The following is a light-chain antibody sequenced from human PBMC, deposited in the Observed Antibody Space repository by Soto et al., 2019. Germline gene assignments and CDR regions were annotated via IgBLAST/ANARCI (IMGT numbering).Light chain of an antibody. CDR3: QQTLSFPPT. J-gene: IGKJ1*01. V-gene: IGKV1-8*01. CDR2: TGS. Sequence: AIRITQSPCSFCASTGDRVTITCRASQAIDSWLSWYQQKPGEAPKLLIFTGSLLHSGVPPRFSGSGSGTDFTLTISSLQPEDFATYYCQQTLSFPPTFGQGTKVDI. CDR1: QAIDSW.